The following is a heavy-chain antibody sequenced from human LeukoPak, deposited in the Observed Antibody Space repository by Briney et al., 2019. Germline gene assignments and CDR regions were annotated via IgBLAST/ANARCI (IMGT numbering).Heavy chain of an antibody. CDR2: INQDGGEK. V-gene: IGHV3-7*01. D-gene: IGHD1-14*01. J-gene: IGHJ4*02. CDR1: GFTFSSYA. Sequence: GGSLRLSCAASGFTFSSYAMSWVRQAPGKGLEWVANINQDGGEKHYVDSVKGRFTISRDNAKKSLYLQMNSLRAEDTAVYYCARVRGSGLNLDYWGQGTLVTVSS. CDR3: ARVRGSGLNLDY.